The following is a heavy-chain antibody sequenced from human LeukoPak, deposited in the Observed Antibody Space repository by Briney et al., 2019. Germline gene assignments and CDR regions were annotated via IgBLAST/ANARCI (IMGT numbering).Heavy chain of an antibody. CDR2: IYYSGST. CDR3: ARAPIAAAGKEIYYYYYYGMDV. J-gene: IGHJ6*02. D-gene: IGHD6-13*01. V-gene: IGHV4-59*01. CDR1: GGSISSYY. Sequence: SETLSPTCTVSGGSISSYYWSWIRQPPGKGLEWIGYIYYSGSTNYNPSLKSRVTISVDTSKNQFSLKLSSVTAADTAVYYCARAPIAAAGKEIYYYYYYGMDVWGQGTTVTVSS.